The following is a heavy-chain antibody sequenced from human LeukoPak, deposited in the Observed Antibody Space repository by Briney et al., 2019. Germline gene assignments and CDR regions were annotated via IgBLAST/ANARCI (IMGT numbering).Heavy chain of an antibody. Sequence: PSETLSLTCTVSGGSISSYHWSWIRQPPGKGLEWIGYIYYSGSTNYNPSLKSRVTISLDTSKNQFSLKVSSVTAADTAVYYCARHSSGYLSYFGYWGQGTLVPVSS. CDR2: IYYSGST. CDR1: GGSISSYH. D-gene: IGHD3-22*01. CDR3: ARHSSGYLSYFGY. V-gene: IGHV4-59*08. J-gene: IGHJ4*02.